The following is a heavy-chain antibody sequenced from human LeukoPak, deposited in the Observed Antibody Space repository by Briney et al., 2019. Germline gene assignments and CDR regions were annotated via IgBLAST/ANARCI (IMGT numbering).Heavy chain of an antibody. CDR2: ISYDGSNK. Sequence: PGGSLRLSCAASGFSFNDYDMHWVRQAPGKGLEWVAVISYDGSNKYYADSVKGRFTISRDNSKNTLYLQMNSLRAEDTAVYYCARETGSAVGSTDFDYWGQGTLVTVSS. CDR3: ARETGSAVGSTDFDY. J-gene: IGHJ4*02. D-gene: IGHD4-17*01. V-gene: IGHV3-30-3*01. CDR1: GFSFNDYD.